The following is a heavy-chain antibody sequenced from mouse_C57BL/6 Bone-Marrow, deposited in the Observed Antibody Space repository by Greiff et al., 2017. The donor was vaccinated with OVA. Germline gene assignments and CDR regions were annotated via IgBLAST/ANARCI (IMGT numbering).Heavy chain of an antibody. V-gene: IGHV1-69*01. J-gene: IGHJ2*01. CDR2: IDPSDSYT. CDR1: GYTFTSYW. CDR3: VGTYGNYHY. Sequence: QVQLKQPGAELVMPGASVKLSCKASGYTFTSYWMHWVKQRPGQGLEWIGEIDPSDSYTNYNQKFKGKSTLTVDKSSSTAYMQLSSLTSEDSAVYYCVGTYGNYHYWGQGTTLTVSS. D-gene: IGHD2-1*01.